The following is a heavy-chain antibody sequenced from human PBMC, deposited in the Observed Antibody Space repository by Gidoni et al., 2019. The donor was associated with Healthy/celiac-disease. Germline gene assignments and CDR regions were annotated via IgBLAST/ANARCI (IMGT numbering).Heavy chain of an antibody. J-gene: IGHJ4*02. CDR3: ACPISAWAFDY. CDR1: EGTFSSYA. CDR2: IIPIFGTA. V-gene: IGHV1-69*01. D-gene: IGHD1-26*01. Sequence: QVQLVQSGAGGRKPGSWVKVPSRPPEGTFSSYAISWVRQAPGQGLEWMGGIIPIFGTANYAQKFQGRVTITADESTSTAYMELSSLRSEDTAVYYCACPISAWAFDYWGQGTLVTVSS.